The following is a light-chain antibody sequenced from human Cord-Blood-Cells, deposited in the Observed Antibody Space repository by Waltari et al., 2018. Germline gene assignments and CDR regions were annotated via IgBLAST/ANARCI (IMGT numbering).Light chain of an antibody. CDR1: QSISSY. V-gene: IGKV1-39*01. CDR2: AAA. Sequence: DIQMTQSPSSLSASVGDRVTITCRASQSISSYLNWYQQQPGKAPKLLIYAAASLQSGVSSMFSGSGSETEFTLTISSLQPEDFATYYYQQSYSTPYTFGQRTKLEIK. J-gene: IGKJ2*01. CDR3: QQSYSTPYT.